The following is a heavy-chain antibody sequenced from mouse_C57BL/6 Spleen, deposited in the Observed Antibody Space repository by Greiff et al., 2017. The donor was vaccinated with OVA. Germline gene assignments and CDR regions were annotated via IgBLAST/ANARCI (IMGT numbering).Heavy chain of an antibody. CDR1: GFSLTSYG. J-gene: IGHJ4*01. CDR2: IWSDGGT. V-gene: IGHV2-6*03. CDR3: ARTKGGYAMDY. Sequence: VQLQQSGPGLVAPSQSLSITCTVSGFSLTSYGVHWVRQPPGKGLEWLVVIWSDGGTTYTSALKSSLSISKDNSKSHVFLKMNSLQTDDTAVDYCARTKGGYAMDYWGQGTSVTVSS.